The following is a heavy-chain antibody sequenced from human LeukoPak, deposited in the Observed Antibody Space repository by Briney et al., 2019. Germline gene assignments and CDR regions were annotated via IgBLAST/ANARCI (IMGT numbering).Heavy chain of an antibody. CDR3: VRDLVIVDTPGDDFDY. D-gene: IGHD2/OR15-2a*01. J-gene: IGHJ4*02. CDR1: GFTFRNYW. Sequence: GGSLRLSCAASGFTFRNYWMHWVRQAPGKGLVWVSRINEDGSIISYADSVKGRFTISRDNAKNTLFLQMNSPTAEDTAVYYCVRDLVIVDTPGDDFDYWGQGSLVAVSS. CDR2: INEDGSII. V-gene: IGHV3-74*01.